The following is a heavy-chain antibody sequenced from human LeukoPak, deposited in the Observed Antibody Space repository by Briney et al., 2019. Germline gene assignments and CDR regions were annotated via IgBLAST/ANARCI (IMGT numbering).Heavy chain of an antibody. CDR3: ARRGYNHGDFDY. V-gene: IGHV4-39*07. CDR1: GGSISSSSYY. CDR2: IYYSGST. J-gene: IGHJ4*02. Sequence: PSETLSLTCTVSGGSISSSSYYWGWIRQPPGKGLEWIGSIYYSGSTYYNPSLKSRVTISVDTSKNQFSLKLTSVTAADTAVYYCARRGYNHGDFDYWGQGTLVTVSS. D-gene: IGHD5-18*01.